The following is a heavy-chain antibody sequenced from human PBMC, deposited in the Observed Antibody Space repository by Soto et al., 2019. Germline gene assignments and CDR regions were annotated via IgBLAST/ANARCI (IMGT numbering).Heavy chain of an antibody. Sequence: ASETMRLTCTVAGGSIRSGADSWSCIQQPPGKGLECIGSIYHSGSTYYNPSLKSRVTISVDRSKNQFFLNLSSVTAADTAVYYCARGPPDHYYFDSWGQGTLVTVSS. V-gene: IGHV4-30-2*01. CDR2: IYHSGST. CDR3: ARGPPDHYYFDS. CDR1: GGSIRSGADS. J-gene: IGHJ4*02.